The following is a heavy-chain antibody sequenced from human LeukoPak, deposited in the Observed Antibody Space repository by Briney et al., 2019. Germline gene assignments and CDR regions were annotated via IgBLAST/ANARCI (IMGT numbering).Heavy chain of an antibody. CDR1: GGTFSGYA. V-gene: IGHV1-69*13. D-gene: IGHD1-1*01. Sequence: GASVKVSCKASGGTFSGYAISWVRQAPGQGLEWMGGIIPIFGTANYAQKFQGRVTITADESTSTAYMELSSLRSEDTAVYYCARDPPQLYYFDYWGQGTLVTVSS. J-gene: IGHJ4*02. CDR2: IIPIFGTA. CDR3: ARDPPQLYYFDY.